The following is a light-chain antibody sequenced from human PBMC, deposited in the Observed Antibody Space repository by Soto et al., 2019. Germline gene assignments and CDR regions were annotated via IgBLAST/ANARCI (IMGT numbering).Light chain of an antibody. V-gene: IGKV1-5*01. CDR3: LQDFNYPIT. CDR2: HAS. J-gene: IGKJ5*01. Sequence: DMQMTQSPSTLPASVRVRGTITCLASQSISNWLAWYQQKPGTAPKVLIYHASNLQSGVPSRFSGSGSGTDFTLTLSSLLNEDFATYYCLQDFNYPITFGQGTRLEIK. CDR1: QSISNW.